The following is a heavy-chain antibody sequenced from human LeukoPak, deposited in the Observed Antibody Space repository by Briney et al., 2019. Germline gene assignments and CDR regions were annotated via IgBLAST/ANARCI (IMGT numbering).Heavy chain of an antibody. V-gene: IGHV4-34*01. J-gene: IGHJ4*02. CDR1: GGSFSGYY. CDR3: AIYRDGYNFGFDY. D-gene: IGHD5-24*01. Sequence: SETLSLTCAVYGGSFSGYYWSWIRQPPGKGLEWIGEINHSGSTNYNPSLKSRVTISVDTSKKQFSLKLSSVTAADTAVYYCAIYRDGYNFGFDYWGQGTLVTVSS. CDR2: INHSGST.